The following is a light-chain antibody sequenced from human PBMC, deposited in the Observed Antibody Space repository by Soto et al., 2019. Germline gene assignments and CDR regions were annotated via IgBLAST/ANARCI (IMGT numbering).Light chain of an antibody. Sequence: EIVLTQSPATLSVSPGEGATLSCRASQSISSNLAWYQQKPGQAPRLLIYGPHTRAAGIPDRFSGSGSGTDFTLTINRLEPGDFAVYCCQQYGSLPITFGQGTRLEIK. CDR3: QQYGSLPIT. CDR1: QSISSN. V-gene: IGKV3-20*01. CDR2: GPH. J-gene: IGKJ5*01.